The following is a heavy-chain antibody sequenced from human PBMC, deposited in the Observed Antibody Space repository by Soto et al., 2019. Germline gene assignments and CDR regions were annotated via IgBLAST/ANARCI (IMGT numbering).Heavy chain of an antibody. CDR2: INPNSGGT. J-gene: IGHJ4*02. CDR1: GYTFTGYY. D-gene: IGHD3-3*01. V-gene: IGHV1-2*02. Sequence: ASVKVSCKASGYTFTGYYMHWVRQAPGQGLEWMGWINPNSGGTNYAQKFQGRVTMTRDTSISTAYMELSRLRSDDTAVYYCARAHVLRFLEWLIGYWGQGTLVTVSS. CDR3: ARAHVLRFLEWLIGY.